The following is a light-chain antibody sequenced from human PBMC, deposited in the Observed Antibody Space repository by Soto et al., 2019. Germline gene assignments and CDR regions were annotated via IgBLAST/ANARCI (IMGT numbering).Light chain of an antibody. CDR3: GTWDSRLSIFV. V-gene: IGLV1-51*02. Sequence: QSVLKQPPSVSAAPGQMVTMSCSGGSSNIGAHYVSWHQQVPGTAPKLLIDENDKRPSGIPDRFSGSKSGTSATLGITGLQTGDEADYYCGTWDSRLSIFVFGTGTKVTVL. CDR2: END. CDR1: SSNIGAHY. J-gene: IGLJ1*01.